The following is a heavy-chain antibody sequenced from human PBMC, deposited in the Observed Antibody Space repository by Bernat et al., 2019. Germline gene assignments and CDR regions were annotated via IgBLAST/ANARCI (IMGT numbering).Heavy chain of an antibody. CDR2: ISYDGSNK. CDR3: AKEGGYSSGWYNSDYYYGMDV. CDR1: GFTFSSYG. J-gene: IGHJ6*02. Sequence: QVQLVESGGGVVQPGRSLRLSCAASGFTFSSYGMHWVRQAPGKGLEWVAVISYDGSNKYYADSVKGRFTISRDNSTNTLYLQMNSLRAEDTAVYYCAKEGGYSSGWYNSDYYYGMDVWGQGTTVTVSS. V-gene: IGHV3-30*18. D-gene: IGHD6-19*01.